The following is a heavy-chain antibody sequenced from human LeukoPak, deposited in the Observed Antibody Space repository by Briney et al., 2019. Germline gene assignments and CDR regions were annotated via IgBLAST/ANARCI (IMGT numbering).Heavy chain of an antibody. V-gene: IGHV3-23*01. CDR1: GLTLSTYA. CDR3: VKESNAFDI. CDR2: IGAGGRFT. J-gene: IGHJ3*02. Sequence: PGGSLRLSCAASGLTLSTYAMNWVRQAPGKGLEWVSVIGAGGRFTHYADSVKGRFTISSDKSKNTLFLQMNSLRAEDTALYYCVKESNAFDIWGQGTMVTVSS.